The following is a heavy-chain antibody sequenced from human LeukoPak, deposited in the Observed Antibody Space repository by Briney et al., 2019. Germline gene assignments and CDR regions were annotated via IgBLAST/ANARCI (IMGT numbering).Heavy chain of an antibody. CDR2: IRSKAYGGTT. J-gene: IGHJ6*02. Sequence: GGSLRLSCAASGFTFSSYSMNWVRQAPGKGLEWVGFIRSKAYGGTTEYAASVKGRFTISRDDSKSIAYLQMNSLKTEDTAVYYCTRGDYYYGMDVWGQGTTVTVSS. CDR1: GFTFSSYS. CDR3: TRGDYYYGMDV. V-gene: IGHV3-49*04.